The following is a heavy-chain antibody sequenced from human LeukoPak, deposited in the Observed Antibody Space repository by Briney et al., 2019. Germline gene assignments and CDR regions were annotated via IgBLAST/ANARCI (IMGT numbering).Heavy chain of an antibody. CDR2: ISSSSSYI. Sequence: GGSLRLSCAASGFTFSSYSMNWVRQAPGKGLEWVSSISSSSSYIYYADSVKGRFTISRDNAKNSLYLQMNSLRAEDTAVYYCARDRWSSTLNNFDYWGQGTLVTVSS. CDR1: GFTFSSYS. CDR3: ARDRWSSTLNNFDY. J-gene: IGHJ4*02. D-gene: IGHD4-23*01. V-gene: IGHV3-21*01.